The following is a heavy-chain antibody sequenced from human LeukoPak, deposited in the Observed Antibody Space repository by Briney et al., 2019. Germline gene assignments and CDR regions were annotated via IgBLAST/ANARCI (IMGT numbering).Heavy chain of an antibody. Sequence: GGTLRLSRTASGFTFGDYAMSWFPQAPRKGREWGGFIRSKDYGGTKEYAASEKGRFTISRDYSKSIACRQIHSQKTEDTGVYYDTRSHQWVATTLDDWGQGTLGTVSS. J-gene: IGHJ4*02. CDR2: IRSKDYGGTK. V-gene: IGHV3-49*03. CDR3: TRSHQWVATTLDD. CDR1: GFTFGDYA. D-gene: IGHD5-24*01.